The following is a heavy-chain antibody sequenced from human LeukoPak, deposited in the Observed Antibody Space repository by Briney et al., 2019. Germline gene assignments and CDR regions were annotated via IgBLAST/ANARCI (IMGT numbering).Heavy chain of an antibody. CDR3: ARDRYYYDSSGYRKGDYYYGMDV. CDR2: IYYSGST. J-gene: IGHJ6*02. CDR1: GGSISSYY. V-gene: IGHV4-59*01. D-gene: IGHD3-22*01. Sequence: SETLSLTCTVSGGSISSYYWSWIRKPPGKGLEWIGYIYYSGSTNYNPSLKSRVTISVDTSKNQFSLKLSSVTAADTAVYYCARDRYYYDSSGYRKGDYYYGMDVWGQGTTVTVSS.